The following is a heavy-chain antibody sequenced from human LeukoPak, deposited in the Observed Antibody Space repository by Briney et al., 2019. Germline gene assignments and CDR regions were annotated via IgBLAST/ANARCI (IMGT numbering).Heavy chain of an antibody. J-gene: IGHJ4*02. CDR1: GGSISSSSYY. Sequence: PSETLSLTCTVSGGSISSSSYYWGRLRQAPGKGLEGIGSIYYSGSTYYNPSLKSRVTISVDTSKNQFSLKLSSVTAADTAVYYCARLDSNYYDSSGYFDYWGQGTLVTVSS. CDR2: IYYSGST. D-gene: IGHD3-22*01. V-gene: IGHV4-39*01. CDR3: ARLDSNYYDSSGYFDY.